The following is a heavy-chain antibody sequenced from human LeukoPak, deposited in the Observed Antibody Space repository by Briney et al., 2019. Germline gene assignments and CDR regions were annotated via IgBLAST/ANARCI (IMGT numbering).Heavy chain of an antibody. J-gene: IGHJ4*02. CDR2: IFESQTT. CDR3: ARWNEGLDY. CDR1: GGSISGYY. D-gene: IGHD1-1*01. Sequence: SETLSLTCTVSGGSISGYYWSWMRQPPGKGLEWVGYIFESQTTGYNPSLESRVTISQDTSRNQFSLKLSSVTAADTAVYYCARWNEGLDYWGLGTLVTVSS. V-gene: IGHV4-59*01.